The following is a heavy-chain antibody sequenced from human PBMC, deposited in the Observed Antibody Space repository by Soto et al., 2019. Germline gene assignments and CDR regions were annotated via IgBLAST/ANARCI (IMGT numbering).Heavy chain of an antibody. CDR1: GYRFPSYW. CDR3: VLHGGSYYYDGMDG. Sequence: GESLKISCKGSGYRFPSYWISWVRQMPGKGLEWMGRIDPSDSYTNYSPSFQGHVTISADKSISTAYLQWSSLKASDTAMYYCVLHGGSYYYDGMDGWGQGPTVTV. D-gene: IGHD2-15*01. CDR2: IDPSDSYT. V-gene: IGHV5-10-1*01. J-gene: IGHJ6*02.